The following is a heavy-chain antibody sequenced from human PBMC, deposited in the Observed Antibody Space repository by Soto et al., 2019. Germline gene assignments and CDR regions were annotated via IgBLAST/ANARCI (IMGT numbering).Heavy chain of an antibody. CDR2: ISYDGSNK. Sequence: QVQLVESGGGVVQPGRSLRLSCAASGFTFSSYAMHWVRQAPGKGLEWVAVISYDGSNKYYADSVKGRFTISRDNSTHTLYLQMNSLRAEDTAVYYCAGDPLWGTAMVLWYFDLWGRGTLVTVSS. J-gene: IGHJ2*01. V-gene: IGHV3-30-3*01. CDR1: GFTFSSYA. D-gene: IGHD5-18*01. CDR3: AGDPLWGTAMVLWYFDL.